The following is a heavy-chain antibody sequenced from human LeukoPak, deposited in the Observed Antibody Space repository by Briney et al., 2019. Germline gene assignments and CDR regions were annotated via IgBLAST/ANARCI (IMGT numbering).Heavy chain of an antibody. D-gene: IGHD6-6*01. J-gene: IGHJ4*02. CDR1: GFTFSSYA. Sequence: PGGSLRLSCAASGFTFSSYAMNWVRQTPGKGLEWVSSITRDSIYTFYADSVKGRFTISRDDAKNSLSLQMNSLRAEDTAVYYCARGGAARSDFWGQGTLVTVSS. V-gene: IGHV3-21*01. CDR3: ARGGAARSDF. CDR2: ITRDSIYT.